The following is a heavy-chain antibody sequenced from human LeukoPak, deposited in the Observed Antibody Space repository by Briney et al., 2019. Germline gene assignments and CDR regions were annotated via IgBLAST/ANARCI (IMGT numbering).Heavy chain of an antibody. CDR1: GFTFSSYA. D-gene: IGHD2-21*02. J-gene: IGHJ5*02. Sequence: GGSLRLSCAASGFTFSSYAMSWVRQAPGKGLEWVSAISGSGGSTYYADSVKGRFTISRDNSKNTLYLQMNSLGAEDTAVYYCAKDPDIVVVTAIPHWFDPWGQGTLVTVSS. CDR3: AKDPDIVVVTAIPHWFDP. V-gene: IGHV3-23*01. CDR2: ISGSGGST.